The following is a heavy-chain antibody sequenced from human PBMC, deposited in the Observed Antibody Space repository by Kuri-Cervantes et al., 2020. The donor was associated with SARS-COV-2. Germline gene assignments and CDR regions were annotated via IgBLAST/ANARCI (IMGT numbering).Heavy chain of an antibody. CDR2: INPNSGGT. D-gene: IGHD1-1*01. Sequence: ASVKVSCKASGYTFTGYYMHWVRQAPGQGLEWMGWINPNSGGTNYAQKLQGRVTMTRDTSISTAYMELSRLRSDDTAGYYCARGGGQLGYYYYGMDVWGQGTTVTVSS. J-gene: IGHJ6*02. CDR1: GYTFTGYY. V-gene: IGHV1-2*02. CDR3: ARGGGQLGYYYYGMDV.